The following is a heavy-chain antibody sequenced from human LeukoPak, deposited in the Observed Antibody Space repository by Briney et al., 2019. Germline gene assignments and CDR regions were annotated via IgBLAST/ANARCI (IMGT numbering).Heavy chain of an antibody. D-gene: IGHD3/OR15-3a*01. J-gene: IGHJ4*02. CDR3: ARQTGSGLFTLP. Sequence: SETLSLTCTVSGVSINSSNSYWGWIRQPPGKGLEWIGRIYYTGSTYYKASRKSRVTISIDTSKTQISLRLTSVTATDTAMYYCARQTGSGLFTLPGGQGTLVTVSS. CDR1: GVSINSSNSY. V-gene: IGHV4-39*01. CDR2: IYYTGST.